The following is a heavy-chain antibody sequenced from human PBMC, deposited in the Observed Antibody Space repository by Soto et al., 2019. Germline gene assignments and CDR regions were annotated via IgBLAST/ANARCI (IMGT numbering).Heavy chain of an antibody. Sequence: EVQLLESGGGLVQPGGSLRLSWAAAGCTFKSYAMSWGRQDPGKVLEWVSAVSGSGGSTYYADSVRGRFTIARENSDNMLSLQLTSLRAEDTAIYYNAKDRVDGYKTFDHWGQGTLVTVSS. J-gene: IGHJ4*02. CDR2: VSGSGGST. CDR1: GCTFKSYA. V-gene: IGHV3-23*01. D-gene: IGHD5-12*01. CDR3: AKDRVDGYKTFDH.